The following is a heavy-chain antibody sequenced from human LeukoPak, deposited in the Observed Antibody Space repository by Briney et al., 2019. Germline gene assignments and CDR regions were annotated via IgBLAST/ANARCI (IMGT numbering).Heavy chain of an antibody. CDR3: ARGGSSWRKPNDY. D-gene: IGHD6-13*01. CDR2: IRTDGGST. Sequence: GGSLRLSCAASGFAFSTYWMHWVRQAPGKGLGWVSRIRTDGGSTYYADSVKGRFTVSRDNAKNTLYLQMNSLRVEDTAVYYCARGGSSWRKPNDYWGQGTLVTVSS. CDR1: GFAFSTYW. J-gene: IGHJ4*02. V-gene: IGHV3-74*01.